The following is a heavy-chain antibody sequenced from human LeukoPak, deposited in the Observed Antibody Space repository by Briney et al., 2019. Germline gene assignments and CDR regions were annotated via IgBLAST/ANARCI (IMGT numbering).Heavy chain of an antibody. J-gene: IGHJ5*02. Sequence: QPGGSLRLSCAASGFTFSSNWMSWVRQAPGKGLEWVANIKEDGSEKNYVDSVKGRFTISRDNAKNSLFLQMNSLRVEDTAVYYCARFATLASWGQGTQVTVSS. D-gene: IGHD2/OR15-2a*01. CDR2: IKEDGSEK. CDR1: GFTFSSNW. CDR3: ARFATLAS. V-gene: IGHV3-7*01.